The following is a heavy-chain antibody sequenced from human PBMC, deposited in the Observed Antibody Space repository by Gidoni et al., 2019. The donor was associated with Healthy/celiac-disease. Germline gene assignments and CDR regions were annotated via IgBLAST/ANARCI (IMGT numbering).Heavy chain of an antibody. J-gene: IGHJ4*02. V-gene: IGHV3-21*01. CDR3: ARVYYDSSGSFDY. Sequence: EVQLVESGGGLVKPGGSLRLSCAASGFTFSSYSMNWVRQAPGKGLEWGSSISSSSSYIYYADSGKGRFTISRDNAKNSLYLQINGLRAEDTAVYYCARVYYDSSGSFDYWGQGTLVTVSS. CDR2: ISSSSSYI. CDR1: GFTFSSYS. D-gene: IGHD3-22*01.